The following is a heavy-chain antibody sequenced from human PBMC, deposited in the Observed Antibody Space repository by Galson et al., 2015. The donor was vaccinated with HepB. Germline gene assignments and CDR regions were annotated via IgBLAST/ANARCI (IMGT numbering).Heavy chain of an antibody. D-gene: IGHD3-10*01. J-gene: IGHJ4*02. Sequence: SLRLSCAASGFTFSSYSMNWVRQAPGKGLEWVSYISSSSSTICYADSVKGRFTISRDNAKNSLYLQMNSLRDEDTAVYYCARARHYYGSGSYPFDYWGQGTLVTVSS. CDR2: ISSSSSTI. V-gene: IGHV3-48*02. CDR3: ARARHYYGSGSYPFDY. CDR1: GFTFSSYS.